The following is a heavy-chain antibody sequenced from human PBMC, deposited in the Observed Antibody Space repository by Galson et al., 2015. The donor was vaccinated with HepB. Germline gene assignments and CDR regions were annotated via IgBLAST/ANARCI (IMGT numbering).Heavy chain of an antibody. J-gene: IGHJ6*02. D-gene: IGHD3-10*01. CDR2: ISYDGSNK. CDR3: ARVFHRPTGGFGEFLYYYYGMDV. CDR1: GFTFSSYA. V-gene: IGHV3-30*04. Sequence: SLRLSCAASGFTFSSYAMHWVRQAPGKGLEWVAVISYDGSNKYYADSVKGRFTISRDNSKNTLYLQMNSLRAEDTAVYYCARVFHRPTGGFGEFLYYYYGMDVWGQGTTVTVSS.